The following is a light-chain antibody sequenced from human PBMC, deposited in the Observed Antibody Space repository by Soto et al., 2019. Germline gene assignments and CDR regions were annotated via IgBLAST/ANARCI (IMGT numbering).Light chain of an antibody. V-gene: IGKV1-5*01. J-gene: IGKJ1*01. CDR1: QTITTW. CDR3: QHYTNTNNPWM. Sequence: DIRVTQSPPTLSASVGDRVTITCRASQTITTWMAWYQQKPGKAPKLLVYDASTLQSGVATRFSGSGSGTEFTLIISGLQPEDSATYYCQHYTNTNNPWMFGQGTKVDNK. CDR2: DAS.